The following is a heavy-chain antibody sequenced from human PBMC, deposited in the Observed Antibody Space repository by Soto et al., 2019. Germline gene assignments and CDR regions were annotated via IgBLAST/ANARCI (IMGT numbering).Heavy chain of an antibody. Sequence: ASVKVSCKASGGTFSSYAISWVRQAPGQGLEWMGGIIPIFGTANYAQKFQGRVTITADESTSTAYMELSSLRSEDTAVYYCARVAAYCGGDCYSGAFDIWGQGTMVTVS. CDR2: IIPIFGTA. D-gene: IGHD2-21*02. V-gene: IGHV1-69*13. J-gene: IGHJ3*02. CDR1: GGTFSSYA. CDR3: ARVAAYCGGDCYSGAFDI.